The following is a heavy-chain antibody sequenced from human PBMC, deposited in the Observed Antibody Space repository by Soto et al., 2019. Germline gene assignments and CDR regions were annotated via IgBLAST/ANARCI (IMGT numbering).Heavy chain of an antibody. CDR1: GFTFSDYY. J-gene: IGHJ4*02. CDR2: ISSSGTTI. Sequence: PGGSLRLSCAASGFTFSDYYMSWIRQAPGKGLEWVSYISSSGTTIYYADSVKGRFTISRDNAKNSLYLQMNSLRAEDTAVYYCATGPQLLRYFAWLPADYWGQGTLVTSPQ. D-gene: IGHD3-9*01. V-gene: IGHV3-11*01. CDR3: ATGPQLLRYFAWLPADY.